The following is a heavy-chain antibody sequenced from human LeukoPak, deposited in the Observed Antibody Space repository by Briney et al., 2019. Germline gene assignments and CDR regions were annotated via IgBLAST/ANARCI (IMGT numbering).Heavy chain of an antibody. J-gene: IGHJ5*02. V-gene: IGHV4-39*01. D-gene: IGHD3-22*01. CDR3: ATRDFDIGWFDP. CDR2: YYYSGST. CDR1: GGSISTSTYY. Sequence: SETLSLTCTVSGGSISTSTYYWAWVRQPPGKGLEWIGSYYYSGSTYYHPSLKSRVTISADTSRNQSSLRLNFVTAADTAVYYCATRDFDIGWFDPWGQGTLVTVSS.